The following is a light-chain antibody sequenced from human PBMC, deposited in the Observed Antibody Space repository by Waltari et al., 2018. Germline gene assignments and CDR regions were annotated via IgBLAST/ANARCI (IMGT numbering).Light chain of an antibody. CDR1: QDINNY. CDR2: AAS. CDR3: QQANSFPWT. Sequence: DIQMTQSPSSVSASVGDRVTIICRASQDINNYLAWDQQKPGKAPKVLIYAASTLESGVPSRFSGSGSGAEFTLTINSLQPEDFATYYCQQANSFPWTFGQGTKVEIK. J-gene: IGKJ1*01. V-gene: IGKV1-12*01.